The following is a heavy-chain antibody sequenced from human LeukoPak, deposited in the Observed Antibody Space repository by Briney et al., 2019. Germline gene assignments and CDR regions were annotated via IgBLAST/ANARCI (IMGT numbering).Heavy chain of an antibody. D-gene: IGHD6-19*01. CDR2: IPSDGSIK. V-gene: IGHV3-30*02. J-gene: IGHJ4*02. CDR1: GFTFRTYG. Sequence: GGSLRLSCAASGFTFRTYGMHWVRQPPGKGLEWQTFIPSDGSIKYYADFVKGRFIISKHDSKNTLYLQMNRLRPEDSAVYLCAKDPVAGAKGGGGDFDYWGQGTLVTVSS. CDR3: AKDPVAGAKGGGGDFDY.